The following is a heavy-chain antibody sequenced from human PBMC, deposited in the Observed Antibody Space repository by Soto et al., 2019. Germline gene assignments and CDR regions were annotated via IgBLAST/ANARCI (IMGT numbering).Heavy chain of an antibody. Sequence: GGSLRLSCAASGFTFSSYAMSWVRQAPGKGLEWVSAISGSGGSTNYADSVKGRFTISRDNSKNTLYLQMNSLRAEDTAVYYCAKWGFPWMCSSTSCYLDYWGQGTLVTVSS. J-gene: IGHJ4*02. CDR1: GFTFSSYA. V-gene: IGHV3-23*01. CDR3: AKWGFPWMCSSTSCYLDY. D-gene: IGHD2-2*01. CDR2: ISGSGGST.